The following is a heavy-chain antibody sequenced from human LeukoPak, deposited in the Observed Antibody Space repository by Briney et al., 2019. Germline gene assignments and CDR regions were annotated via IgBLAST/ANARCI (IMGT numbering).Heavy chain of an antibody. CDR3: ARENRGYSSGWYFGY. D-gene: IGHD6-19*01. J-gene: IGHJ4*02. Sequence: GGSLRLSCAASGFTFSSYAMHWVRQAPGKGLEGVAVISYDGSNKYYADSVKGRFTISRDNSKNTLYLQMNSLRAEDTAVYYCARENRGYSSGWYFGYWGQGTLVTVSS. CDR2: ISYDGSNK. V-gene: IGHV3-30*04. CDR1: GFTFSSYA.